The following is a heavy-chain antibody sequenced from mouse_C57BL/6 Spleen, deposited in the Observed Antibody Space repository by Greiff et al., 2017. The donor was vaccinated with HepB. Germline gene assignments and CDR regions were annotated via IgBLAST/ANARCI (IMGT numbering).Heavy chain of an antibody. CDR1: GYTFTDYE. Sequence: QVQLKQSGAELVRPGASVTLSCKASGYTFTDYEMHWVKQTPVHGLEWIGAIDPETGGTAYNQKFKGKAILTADKSSSTAYMELRSLTSEDSAVYYCTRTQLRLSDYWGQGTTLTVSS. J-gene: IGHJ2*01. CDR2: IDPETGGT. CDR3: TRTQLRLSDY. V-gene: IGHV1-15*01. D-gene: IGHD3-2*02.